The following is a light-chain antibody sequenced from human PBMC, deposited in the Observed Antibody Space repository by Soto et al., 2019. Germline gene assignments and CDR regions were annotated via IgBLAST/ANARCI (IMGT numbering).Light chain of an antibody. CDR2: AAS. Sequence: IQLTQTPSFLSASVGDRVTITCRASQGISSYLVWYQQKPGKAPKLLIYAASTLQSVVPSRFSGSGSGTEFTLTISSLQPEDFATYYCQQLNSYPITFGQGTRLEIK. CDR3: QQLNSYPIT. CDR1: QGISSY. J-gene: IGKJ5*01. V-gene: IGKV1-9*01.